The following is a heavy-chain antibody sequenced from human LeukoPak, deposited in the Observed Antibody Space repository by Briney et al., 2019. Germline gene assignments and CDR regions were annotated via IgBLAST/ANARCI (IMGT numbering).Heavy chain of an antibody. V-gene: IGHV3-74*01. Sequence: GGSLRLSCVVSGFTFSSYWMHWVRQAPGKGLVWVSRLSPDGGTIDYSDSVRGRFTISRDNAKDTLYLQMNSLRVDDTTVYYCATAGQWRFDSWGLGTLVTVSS. CDR2: LSPDGGTI. D-gene: IGHD6-19*01. CDR1: GFTFSSYW. CDR3: ATAGQWRFDS. J-gene: IGHJ4*02.